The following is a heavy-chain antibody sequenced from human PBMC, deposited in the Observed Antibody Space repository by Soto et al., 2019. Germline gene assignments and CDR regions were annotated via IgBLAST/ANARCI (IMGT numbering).Heavy chain of an antibody. CDR3: ARAPGYYYYGMDV. D-gene: IGHD7-27*01. CDR2: IKSKTDGGTT. J-gene: IGHJ6*02. Sequence: GGSLRLSCAASGVSITNAGRTWVRQPPGKGLEWVGRIKSKTDGGTTDYVAPVKGRFTISRDDSKNTLYLQMNSLKTEDTAVYYCARAPGYYYYGMDVWGQGTTVTVSS. CDR1: GVSITNAG. V-gene: IGHV3-15*01.